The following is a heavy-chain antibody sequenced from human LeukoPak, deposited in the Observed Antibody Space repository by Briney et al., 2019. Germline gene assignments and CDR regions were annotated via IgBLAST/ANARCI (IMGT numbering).Heavy chain of an antibody. CDR3: ARSLWFGEWWFDP. V-gene: IGHV4-59*01. CDR2: IYYSGST. Sequence: SETLSLTCTVSGGSISSYYWSWIRQPPGTGLEWIGYIYYSGSTNYNPSLKSRVTISVDTSKNQFSLKLSSVTAADTAVYSCARSLWFGEWWFDPWGQGTLVTVSS. CDR1: GGSISSYY. D-gene: IGHD3-10*01. J-gene: IGHJ5*02.